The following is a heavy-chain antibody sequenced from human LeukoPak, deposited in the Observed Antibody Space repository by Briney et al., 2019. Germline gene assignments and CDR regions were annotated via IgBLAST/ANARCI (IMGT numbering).Heavy chain of an antibody. CDR1: GFTFSSYA. V-gene: IGHV3-23*01. CDR3: ARSEYYDFWSGYSTPHYYYYGMDV. J-gene: IGHJ6*02. Sequence: PGGSLRLSCAASGFTFSSYAMSWVRQAPGKGLEWVSAISGSGGSTYYADSVKGRFTISRDNSKNTLYLQMNSLRVEDTAVYYCARSEYYDFWSGYSTPHYYYYGMDVWGQGTTVTVSS. D-gene: IGHD3-3*01. CDR2: ISGSGGST.